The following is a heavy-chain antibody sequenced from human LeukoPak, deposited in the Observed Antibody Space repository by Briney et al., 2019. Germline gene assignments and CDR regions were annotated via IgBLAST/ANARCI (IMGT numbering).Heavy chain of an antibody. D-gene: IGHD3-22*01. CDR1: GGSISSYY. Sequence: SETLSLTCNVSGGSISSYYWSWIRQPPGKGLEWIGYIYYSGRTDYNPSLKSRVTISVDTSKNQFSLKLSSVTAADTAVYYCAAGSSGYTDAFDIWGQGTMVTVSS. CDR3: AAGSSGYTDAFDI. J-gene: IGHJ3*02. CDR2: IYYSGRT. V-gene: IGHV4-59*01.